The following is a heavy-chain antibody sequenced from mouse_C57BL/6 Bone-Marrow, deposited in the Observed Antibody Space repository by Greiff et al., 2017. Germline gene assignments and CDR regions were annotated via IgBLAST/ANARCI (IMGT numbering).Heavy chain of an antibody. D-gene: IGHD4-1*01. CDR3: ARGTGTLYDFDY. CDR2: IYPSDSET. CDR1: GYTFTSYW. V-gene: IGHV1-61*01. J-gene: IGHJ2*01. Sequence: QVQLQQPGAELVRPGSSVKLSCKASGYTFTSYWMDWVKQRPGQGLEWIGNIYPSDSETHYNQKFKDKATLTVDKSSTTAYMQLSSLTSEDSAVYYCARGTGTLYDFDYWGQGTTLTVSS.